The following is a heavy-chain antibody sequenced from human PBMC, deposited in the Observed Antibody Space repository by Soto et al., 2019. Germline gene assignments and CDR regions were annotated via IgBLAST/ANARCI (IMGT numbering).Heavy chain of an antibody. V-gene: IGHV3-30-3*01. CDR2: IPYGGSDE. Sequence: QVQLVESGGGVVQPGRSLTLSCAASGFTFSSHSMHWVRQAPGKGLEWVAIIPYGGSDEKYADSVKGRFTVSRDNSNNRMYLQMNNLRGEDAAGYFCARTGNCAITSCYKAFYIWGRGTWVTVSS. CDR1: GFTFSSHS. D-gene: IGHD2-21*01. J-gene: IGHJ3*02. CDR3: ARTGNCAITSCYKAFYI.